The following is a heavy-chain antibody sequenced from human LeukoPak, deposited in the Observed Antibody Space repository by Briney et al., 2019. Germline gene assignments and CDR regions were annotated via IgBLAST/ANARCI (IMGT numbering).Heavy chain of an antibody. Sequence: ASVKVSCKASGYTLTSYGISWVRQAPGQGLEWMGWISAYNGNTNYAQKLQGRVTMTTDTSTSTAYMELRSLRSDDTAVYYCARTPLMTTVTEFDYWGQGTLVTVSS. V-gene: IGHV1-18*01. CDR3: ARTPLMTTVTEFDY. D-gene: IGHD4-17*01. CDR2: ISAYNGNT. CDR1: GYTLTSYG. J-gene: IGHJ4*02.